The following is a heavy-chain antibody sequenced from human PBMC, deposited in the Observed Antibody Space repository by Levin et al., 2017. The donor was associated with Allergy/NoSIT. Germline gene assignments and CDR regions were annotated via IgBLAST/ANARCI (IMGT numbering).Heavy chain of an antibody. J-gene: IGHJ4*02. CDR2: ISFDGNTK. D-gene: IGHD6-19*01. CDR3: VRELCSGSDF. V-gene: IGHV3-30*04. CDR1: GFTFSNFP. Sequence: PGGSLRLSCAASGFTFSNFPMHWVRQGPGKGLEWVASISFDGNTKYFADSVKGRFTISRDDSMNTVYLQMNSLRTEDTAVFYFVRELCSGSDFWGQRTLVTV.